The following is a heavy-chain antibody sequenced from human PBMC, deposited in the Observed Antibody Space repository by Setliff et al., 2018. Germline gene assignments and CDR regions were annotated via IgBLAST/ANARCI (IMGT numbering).Heavy chain of an antibody. CDR3: ARTGTYRYFDY. V-gene: IGHV4-39*01. CDR2: IYYRGDT. Sequence: KPSETLSLTCTVSGASLNSGTYYWGWIRQPPGKGLEWIGRIYYRGDTYYNASLKGRLTISVDMAQNQFSLRLNSVTAADTAVYYCARTGTYRYFDYWGRGTLVTVSS. D-gene: IGHD1-1*01. J-gene: IGHJ4*02. CDR1: GASLNSGTYY.